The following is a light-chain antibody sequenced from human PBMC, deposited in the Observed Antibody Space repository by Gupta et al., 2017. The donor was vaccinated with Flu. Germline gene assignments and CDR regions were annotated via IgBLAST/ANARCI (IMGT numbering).Light chain of an antibody. CDR2: DAS. CDR1: KVICIG. V-gene: IGKV1-27*01. CDR3: QNQNSSPFP. J-gene: IGKJ3*01. Sequence: PSFVLSSSVSSVTISCRARKVICIGLGWYQQKPGHGPKLLFYDASTRNRGVPYSFSGSGCGTNFTLTISSRQPEDVARYYCQNQNSSPFPFGHGTKVDIK.